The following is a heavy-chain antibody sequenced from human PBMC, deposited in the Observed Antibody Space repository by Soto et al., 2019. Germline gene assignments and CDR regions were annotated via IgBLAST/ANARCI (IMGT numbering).Heavy chain of an antibody. CDR3: VRVVAAAGT. CDR1: GFTVSTNY. J-gene: IGHJ5*02. V-gene: IGHV3-53*02. CDR2: INTGNSS. D-gene: IGHD6-13*01. Sequence: RLAQTGGGLIQPGGSLRLSCAASGFTVSTNYMGWVRQAPGKGLEWVSLINTGNSSFYADSVKGRFTISRDSSKNTLYLQMNSLRVEDTAVYYCVRVVAAAGTWGQGVLVTVSS.